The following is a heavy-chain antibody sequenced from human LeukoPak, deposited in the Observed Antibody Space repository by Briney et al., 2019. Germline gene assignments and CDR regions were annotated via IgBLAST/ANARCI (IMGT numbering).Heavy chain of an antibody. CDR3: ARYCGGDCFGMDV. CDR2: IWYDGSNK. J-gene: IGHJ6*02. Sequence: GGSLRLSCAASGFTFTSYSMSWVRQAPGKGLEWVAVIWYDGSNKYYADSVKGRFTISRDNPKNTLYLQMNSLRAEDTAVYYCARYCGGDCFGMDVWGQGTTVTVSS. D-gene: IGHD2-21*01. CDR1: GFTFTSYS. V-gene: IGHV3-33*08.